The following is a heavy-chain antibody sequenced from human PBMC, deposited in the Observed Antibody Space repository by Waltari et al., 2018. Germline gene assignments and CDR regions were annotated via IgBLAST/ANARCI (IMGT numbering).Heavy chain of an antibody. V-gene: IGHV4-4*07. J-gene: IGHJ5*01. CDR2: IYTTGTP. D-gene: IGHD6-13*01. Sequence: QVHLQESGPGLVKPSDTLSLTCGVSGASISHFYWSWIRLSAAHGLEWVGRIYTTGTPNYSPSLTSPVTMSIDTSQNVLSLNLRSVTAADTGTYYCARMKNNRESAASWYPPSFDSWGQGIHVTVSS. CDR1: GASISHFY. CDR3: ARMKNNRESAASWYPPSFDS.